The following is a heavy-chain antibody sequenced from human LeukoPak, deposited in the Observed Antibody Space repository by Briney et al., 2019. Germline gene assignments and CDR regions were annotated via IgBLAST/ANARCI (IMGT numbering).Heavy chain of an antibody. CDR3: AREIVGRGPHLFDY. Sequence: GGSLRLSCAASGFTFSSYSMNWVRQAPGKGLEWVSSISSSSSYIYYADSVKGRFTISRDNAKNSLYLQMNSLRAEDTAVYYCAREIVGRGPHLFDYWGQGTLVTVSS. J-gene: IGHJ4*02. D-gene: IGHD2-21*01. CDR1: GFTFSSYS. V-gene: IGHV3-21*01. CDR2: ISSSSSYI.